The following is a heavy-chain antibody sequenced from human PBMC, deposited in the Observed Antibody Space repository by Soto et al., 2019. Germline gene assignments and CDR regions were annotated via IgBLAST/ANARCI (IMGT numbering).Heavy chain of an antibody. Sequence: GEALKISCKGSGYNVTSYWIGWERQKPGKGLEWMGIIYPGDSDTRYSPSFQGQVTISADKSISTAYLQWSSLKASDTAMYHCARHSHYYYYFMDVWGKGTTVTVFS. CDR1: GYNVTSYW. J-gene: IGHJ6*03. CDR3: ARHSHYYYYFMDV. CDR2: IYPGDSDT. V-gene: IGHV5-51*01.